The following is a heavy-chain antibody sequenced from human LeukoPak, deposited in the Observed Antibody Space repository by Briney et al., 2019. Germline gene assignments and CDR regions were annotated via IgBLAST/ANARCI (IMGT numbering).Heavy chain of an antibody. CDR3: ARDRYFDYYGMDV. V-gene: IGHV3-66*01. CDR1: GFTFSDYY. D-gene: IGHD3-9*01. CDR2: IYSGGST. Sequence: GGSLRLSCAASGFTFSDYYMSWVRQAPGKGLEWVSVIYSGGSTYYADSVKGRFTISRDNSKNTLYLQMNSLRAEDTAVYYCARDRYFDYYGMDVWGQGTTVTVSS. J-gene: IGHJ6*02.